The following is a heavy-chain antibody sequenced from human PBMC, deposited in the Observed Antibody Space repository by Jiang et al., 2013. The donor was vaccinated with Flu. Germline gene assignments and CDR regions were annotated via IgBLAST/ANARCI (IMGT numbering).Heavy chain of an antibody. Sequence: GKGRGVDWSIYHSAMTYYNPSPPRSRVTISVDTSKNQFSLELSSVTAADTAVYYCARDLQMYYFDTSGHWYFDLWGRGTLVTVSS. CDR2: IYHSAMT. D-gene: IGHD3-22*01. J-gene: IGHJ2*01. V-gene: IGHV4-38-2*02. CDR3: ARDLQMYYFDTSGHWYFDL.